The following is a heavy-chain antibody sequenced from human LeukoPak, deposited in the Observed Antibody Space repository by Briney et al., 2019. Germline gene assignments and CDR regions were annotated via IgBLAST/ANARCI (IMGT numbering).Heavy chain of an antibody. CDR2: MNPNSGNT. D-gene: IGHD3-3*01. Sequence: ASVKVSCKASGYTFTSYDINWVRQATGQGLEWMGWMNPNSGNTGYAQKFQGRVTITRNTSINTAYMELSSLRSEDTAVYYCARGRVLRFLEWLSSTYYFDYWGQGTLVSVSS. J-gene: IGHJ4*02. V-gene: IGHV1-8*03. CDR1: GYTFTSYD. CDR3: ARGRVLRFLEWLSSTYYFDY.